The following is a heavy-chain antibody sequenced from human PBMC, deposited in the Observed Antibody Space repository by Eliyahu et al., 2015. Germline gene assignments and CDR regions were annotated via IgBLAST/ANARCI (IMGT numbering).Heavy chain of an antibody. CDR2: IXWDDDK. CDR3: ARTRYGGQRNDY. CDR1: GFSLSTSGMC. V-gene: IGHV2-70*15. Sequence: QVTLRESGPALVKPTQTLTLTCTFSGFSLSTSGMCVSWIRQPPGKALEWLARIXWDDDKYYSTSLKTRLTISKDTSKNQVVLTMTNMDPVDTATYYCARTRYGGQRNDYWGQGTLVTVSS. J-gene: IGHJ4*02. D-gene: IGHD1-26*01.